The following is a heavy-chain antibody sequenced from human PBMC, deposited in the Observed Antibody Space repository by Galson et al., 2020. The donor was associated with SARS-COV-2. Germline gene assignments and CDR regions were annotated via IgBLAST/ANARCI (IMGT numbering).Heavy chain of an antibody. CDR3: ARLRYYYVFAGYIVDV. Sequence: ASVTVSCKATGYTFTDYYIQWVRPAPGQGLEWMGWINPKGGGTNYAQKFEGRVTMTRDTSITTAYMEPSRLRADDTAVYYCARLRYYYVFAGYIVDVWGQGTMVTVSS. CDR2: INPKGGGT. V-gene: IGHV1-2*02. D-gene: IGHD3-9*01. J-gene: IGHJ6*02. CDR1: GYTFTDYY.